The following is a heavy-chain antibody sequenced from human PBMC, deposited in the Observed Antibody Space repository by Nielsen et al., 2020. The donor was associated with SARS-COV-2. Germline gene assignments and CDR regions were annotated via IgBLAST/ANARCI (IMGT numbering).Heavy chain of an antibody. J-gene: IGHJ4*02. CDR1: GYTFNSYG. Sequence: SVKVSCKASGYTFNSYGINWVRQAPGQGLEWMGDIIPLSSTPRYAQKFQGRVTFTADGSANIAYMDLRSLRSEDTAVYYCAREGFSGGYFPGWGQGTLVTVSS. V-gene: IGHV1-69*13. D-gene: IGHD3-22*01. CDR3: AREGFSGGYFPG. CDR2: IIPLSSTP.